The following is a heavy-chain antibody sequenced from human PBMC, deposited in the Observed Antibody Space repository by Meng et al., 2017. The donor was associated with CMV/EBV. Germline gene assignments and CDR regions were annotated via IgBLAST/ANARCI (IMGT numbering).Heavy chain of an antibody. D-gene: IGHD1-26*01. CDR2: INPSGGST. V-gene: IGHV1-46*01. CDR1: GYTFTSYY. J-gene: IGHJ3*02. Sequence: ASVKVSCKASGYTFTSYYMHWVRQAPGQGLEWMGIINPSGGSTSYAQKFQGRVTMTRDTSTSTVYMELSSLRSEDTAVYYCARDLHSTTPINSGSYHEDWGDAFDIWGQGTMVTVSS. CDR3: ARDLHSTTPINSGSYHEDWGDAFDI.